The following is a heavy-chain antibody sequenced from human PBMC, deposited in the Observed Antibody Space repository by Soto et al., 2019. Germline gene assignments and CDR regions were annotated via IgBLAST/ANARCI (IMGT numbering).Heavy chain of an antibody. D-gene: IGHD3-10*01. CDR1: GYTFTSYG. CDR3: AREMVRGVGSDY. CDR2: ISTYNGNT. V-gene: IGHV1-18*01. Sequence: QVQLVQSGAEVKKPGASVKVSCKASGYTFTSYGISWVRQAPGQGLERMGWISTYNGNTKYAQKLQGRVTMTTDTSTSTAYRELRRLRSDETAVFYCAREMVRGVGSDYWGQGTLVTVSS. J-gene: IGHJ4*02.